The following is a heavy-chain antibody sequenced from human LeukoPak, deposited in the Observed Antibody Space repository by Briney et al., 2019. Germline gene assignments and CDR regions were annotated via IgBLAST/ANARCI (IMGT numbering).Heavy chain of an antibody. Sequence: ASVKVSCKASGYTFTSYYMHWVRQAPGQRLEWMGIINPSGGSTSYAQKFQGRVTMTRDTSTSTVYMELSSLRSEDTAVYYCTTTVISSYYFDYWGQGTLVTVSS. CDR2: INPSGGST. V-gene: IGHV1-46*01. CDR1: GYTFTSYY. CDR3: TTTVISSYYFDY. J-gene: IGHJ4*02. D-gene: IGHD4-17*01.